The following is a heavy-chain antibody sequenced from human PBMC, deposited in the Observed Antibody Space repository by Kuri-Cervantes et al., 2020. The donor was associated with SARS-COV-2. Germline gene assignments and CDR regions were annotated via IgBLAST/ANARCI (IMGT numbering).Heavy chain of an antibody. CDR2: TTPDGSET. D-gene: IGHD2-2*01. V-gene: IGHV3-7*03. J-gene: IGHJ4*02. CDR3: AREADIVVVPAAQW. CDR1: GFTFGDYA. Sequence: GESLKISCTASGFTFGDYAMSWVRQAPGKGLESVADTTPDGSETYYVDSVRGRFTISRDNAKNSLYLQMNSLRAEDTAVYYCAREADIVVVPAAQWWGQGTLVTVSS.